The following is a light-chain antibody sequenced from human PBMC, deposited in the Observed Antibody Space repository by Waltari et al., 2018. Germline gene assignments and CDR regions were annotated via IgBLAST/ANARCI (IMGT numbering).Light chain of an antibody. CDR2: RVT. Sequence: QSALSQPASVSGSPGQSITISCTGTSSDVGRYNYVSWYQRHPNKAPRRILYRVTDRPSGGSSRFSGSKSGNTASLTISGLQAEDEADYHCSSYSSGSTLVLFGGGTKLTVL. CDR1: SSDVGRYNY. J-gene: IGLJ3*02. CDR3: SSYSSGSTLVL. V-gene: IGLV2-14*01.